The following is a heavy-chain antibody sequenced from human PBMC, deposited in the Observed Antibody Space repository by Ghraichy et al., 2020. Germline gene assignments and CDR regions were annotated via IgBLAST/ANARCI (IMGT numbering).Heavy chain of an antibody. CDR1: GFTFSSYS. D-gene: IGHD3-3*01. V-gene: IGHV3-21*01. J-gene: IGHJ6*02. Sequence: GGSLRLSCAASGFTFSSYSMNWVRQAPGKGLEWVSSISSSSSYIYYADSVKGRFTISRDNAKNSLYLQMNSLRAEDTAVYYCARDLLLEYQIRGGYYYYGMDVWGQGTTVTVSS. CDR2: ISSSSSYI. CDR3: ARDLLLEYQIRGGYYYYGMDV.